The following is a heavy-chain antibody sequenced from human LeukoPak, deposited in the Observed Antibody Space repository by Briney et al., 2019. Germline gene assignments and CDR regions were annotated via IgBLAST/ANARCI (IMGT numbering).Heavy chain of an antibody. CDR2: INPNSGGT. J-gene: IGHJ4*02. CDR3: TRDPPRRCSGVTCYPY. D-gene: IGHD2-15*01. Sequence: ASVKVSCKASGYIFTAYYIHWVRQAPGQGVEWIGWINPNSGGTTFAQTFQDRVTMTRDTSISTVYMELSSLRSDDTAVYYCTRDPPRRCSGVTCYPYWGQGTLVTVSS. CDR1: GYIFTAYY. V-gene: IGHV1-2*02.